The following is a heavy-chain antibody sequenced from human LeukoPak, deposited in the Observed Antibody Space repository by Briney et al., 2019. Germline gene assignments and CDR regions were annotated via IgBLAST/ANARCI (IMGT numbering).Heavy chain of an antibody. D-gene: IGHD6-13*01. CDR3: ARGVAAAGTHLGPWFDP. CDR1: GFTFSSYE. J-gene: IGHJ5*02. Sequence: PGGSLRLSCAASGFTFSSYEMNWARQAPGKGLEWVSYISSSGSTIYYADSVKGRFTISRDNAKNSLYLQMNSLRAEDTAVYYCARGVAAAGTHLGPWFDPWGQGTLVTVSS. CDR2: ISSSGSTI. V-gene: IGHV3-48*03.